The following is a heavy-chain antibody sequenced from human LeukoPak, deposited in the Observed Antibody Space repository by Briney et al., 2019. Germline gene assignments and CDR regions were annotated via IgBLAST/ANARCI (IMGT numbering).Heavy chain of an antibody. D-gene: IGHD1-26*01. J-gene: IGHJ3*02. Sequence: SQTLSLTCTVSGGSLSSGGYYWSWIRQHPGKGLEWLGYIYYSGSTYYNPSLKSRVTISVDTSKNQFSLKLSSVTAADTAVYYCAREGDGIKWELLYDAFDIWGQGTMVTVSS. CDR1: GGSLSSGGYY. V-gene: IGHV4-31*03. CDR2: IYYSGST. CDR3: AREGDGIKWELLYDAFDI.